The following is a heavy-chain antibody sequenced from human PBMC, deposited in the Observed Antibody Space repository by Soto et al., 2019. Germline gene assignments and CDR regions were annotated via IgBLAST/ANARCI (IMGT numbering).Heavy chain of an antibody. CDR2: IYYSGST. D-gene: IGHD3-22*01. Sequence: SETLSLTCTVSGGSISSGDYYWSWIRQPPGKGLEWIGYIYYSGSTYYNPSLKSRVTISVDTSKNQFSLKLSSVTAADTAVYYCARDQDDSSGYYDYWGQGTLVTVSS. CDR1: GGSISSGDYY. V-gene: IGHV4-30-4*01. J-gene: IGHJ4*02. CDR3: ARDQDDSSGYYDY.